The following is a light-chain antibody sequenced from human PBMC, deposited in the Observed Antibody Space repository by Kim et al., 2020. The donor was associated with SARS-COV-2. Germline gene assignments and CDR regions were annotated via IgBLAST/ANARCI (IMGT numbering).Light chain of an antibody. CDR1: QDIRND. V-gene: IGKV1-17*01. CDR2: GAS. J-gene: IGKJ5*01. CDR3: LQHNTYPIT. Sequence: ASGGDRVTITCRARQDIRNDLGWYQQNPGRAPKRLIYGASSVQSGVPSRFSGSGSGTEFTLTISSLQPEDCATYFCLQHNTYPITFGQGTRLEIK.